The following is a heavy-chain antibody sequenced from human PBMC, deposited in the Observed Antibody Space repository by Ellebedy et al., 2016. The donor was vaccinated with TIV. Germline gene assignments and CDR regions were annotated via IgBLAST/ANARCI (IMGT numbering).Heavy chain of an antibody. CDR2: INHSGST. CDR1: GGSISSGGYY. D-gene: IGHD3-22*01. V-gene: IGHV4-34*01. Sequence: SETLSLTXTVSGGSISSGGYYWSWIRQPPGKGLEWIGEINHSGSTNYNPSLKSRVTISVDTSKNQFSLKLSSVTAADTAVYYCATTDSSGYYYNPWGQGTLVTISS. CDR3: ATTDSSGYYYNP. J-gene: IGHJ5*02.